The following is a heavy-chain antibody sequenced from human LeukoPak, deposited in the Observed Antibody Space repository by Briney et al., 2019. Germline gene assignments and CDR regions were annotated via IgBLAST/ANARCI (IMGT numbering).Heavy chain of an antibody. CDR3: ARSGSRLLWSGETMGYCDH. J-gene: IGHJ4*02. D-gene: IGHD3-10*01. CDR1: GYTFTSYG. Sequence: ASVKVSCKASGYTFTSYGISWVRQAPGQGLEWMGWISAYNGNTNYAQKLQGRVTMTTDTSTSTAYMELRSLRSDDTAVYYCARSGSRLLWSGETMGYCDHWGQGTLVTVSS. CDR2: ISAYNGNT. V-gene: IGHV1-18*01.